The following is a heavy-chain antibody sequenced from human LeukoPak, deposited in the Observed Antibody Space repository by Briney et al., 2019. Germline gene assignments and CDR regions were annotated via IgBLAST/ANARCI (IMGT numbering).Heavy chain of an antibody. CDR3: ASARELPSLDPTGDY. Sequence: PSETPSLTCAVYGGSLSGYYWSGIRQPPGKGLEWIGEINHRGSTNYNPSLKSRVTISVDTSKNQFSLKLSSVTAADTAVYYCASARELPSLDPTGDYWGQGTLVTVSS. V-gene: IGHV4-34*01. CDR1: GGSLSGYY. D-gene: IGHD1-26*01. J-gene: IGHJ4*02. CDR2: INHRGST.